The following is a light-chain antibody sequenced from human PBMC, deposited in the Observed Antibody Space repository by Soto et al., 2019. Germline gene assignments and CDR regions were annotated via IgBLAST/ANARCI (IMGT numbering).Light chain of an antibody. CDR1: QSVSSN. J-gene: IGKJ4*01. V-gene: IGKV3-15*01. Sequence: EIVMTPSPATLSVSPGERATLSCRASQSVSSNSAWYQQKPGQAPRLLIYGASTRATGIPARFSGSGSGTEFTLTISSLQSEDFAVYICQQYDKWPLTFGGGTKVDIK. CDR2: GAS. CDR3: QQYDKWPLT.